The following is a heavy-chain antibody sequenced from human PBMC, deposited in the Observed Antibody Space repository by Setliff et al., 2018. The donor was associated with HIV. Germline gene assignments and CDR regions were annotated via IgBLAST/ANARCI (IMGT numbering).Heavy chain of an antibody. V-gene: IGHV1-8*02. J-gene: IGHJ2*01. CDR2: MNPNSGNT. CDR1: GGTFSSYA. Sequence: ASVKVSCKASGGTFSSYAISWVRQAPGQGLEWMGWMNPNSGNTGYAQKFQGRVTMTRDTSTSTVYMELSSLTSEDTALYYCARLCIAAAGTRSIPWYFDLWGRGTLVTVSS. CDR3: ARLCIAAAGTRSIPWYFDL. D-gene: IGHD6-13*01.